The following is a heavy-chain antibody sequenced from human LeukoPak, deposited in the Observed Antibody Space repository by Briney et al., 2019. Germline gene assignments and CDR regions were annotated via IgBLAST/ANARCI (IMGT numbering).Heavy chain of an antibody. CDR3: AKEEMPNAFDL. CDR2: IIGAGPST. D-gene: IGHD5-24*01. J-gene: IGHJ3*01. CDR1: GSSFGRFA. Sequence: GGSLRLACAASGSSFGRFAINWVRQAPGGGLGWVAVIIGAGPSTVYADTVKGRFTISRDNSKHTLFLQLDSLRVEDTAIYYCAKEEMPNAFDLWGQGTMVTVSS. V-gene: IGHV3-23*01.